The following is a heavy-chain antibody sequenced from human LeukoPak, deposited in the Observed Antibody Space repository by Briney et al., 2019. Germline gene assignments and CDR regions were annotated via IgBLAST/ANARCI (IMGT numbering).Heavy chain of an antibody. V-gene: IGHV3-23*01. CDR3: ARERGDYYFDY. CDR2: ISGSGGNT. Sequence: PGGSLRLSCAASGFTFSTYAMNWVRQAPGKGLEWVSIISGSGGNTFYADSVKGRFTISRDNSKNTLYLQMNNLRDEDTAVYYCARERGDYYFDYWGQGTLVTVSS. J-gene: IGHJ4*02. CDR1: GFTFSTYA. D-gene: IGHD3-16*01.